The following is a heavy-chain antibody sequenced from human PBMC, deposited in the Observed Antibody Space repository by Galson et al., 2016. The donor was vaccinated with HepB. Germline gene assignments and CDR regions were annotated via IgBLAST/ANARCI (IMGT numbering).Heavy chain of an antibody. CDR1: GYTFAANG. CDR2: ISAFNGHT. Sequence: SVKVSCKASGYTFAANGITWVRQAPGQGLEWMGWISAFNGHTNYSQRLQDRVTMTTDTFTSTAYMELRSLRSDDTAVYYCAKDGKTGAFDIWGQGTMVTVSS. J-gene: IGHJ3*02. CDR3: AKDGKTGAFDI. D-gene: IGHD1-14*01. V-gene: IGHV1-18*01.